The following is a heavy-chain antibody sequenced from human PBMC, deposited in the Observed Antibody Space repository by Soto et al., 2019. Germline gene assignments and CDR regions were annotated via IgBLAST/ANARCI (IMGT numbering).Heavy chain of an antibody. D-gene: IGHD1-26*01. J-gene: IGHJ6*02. V-gene: IGHV4-59*01. CDR3: ARAYSGSYRDYYYYYGMDV. CDR2: IYYSGST. Sequence: SETLSLTCTVSGGSISIYYWSWIRHPPGKGLEWIGYIYYSGSTNYNPSLKSRVTISVDTSKNQFSLKLSSVTAADTAVYYCARAYSGSYRDYYYYYGMDVWGQGTTVTVSS. CDR1: GGSISIYY.